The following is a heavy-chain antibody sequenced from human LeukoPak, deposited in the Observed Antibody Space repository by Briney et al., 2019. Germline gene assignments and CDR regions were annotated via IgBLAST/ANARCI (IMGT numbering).Heavy chain of an antibody. V-gene: IGHV3-7*03. Sequence: GGSLTLSCAASGFTFSYHWMTWVRQAPGKGLEWVANIKNDGAVKNYVDSVKGRFTISRDNSENTLYLQMNSLRAEDTAVHYCAKDAFVSGWYYFDYWGQGLLVTVSS. D-gene: IGHD6-19*01. CDR2: IKNDGAVK. CDR1: GFTFSYHW. J-gene: IGHJ4*02. CDR3: AKDAFVSGWYYFDY.